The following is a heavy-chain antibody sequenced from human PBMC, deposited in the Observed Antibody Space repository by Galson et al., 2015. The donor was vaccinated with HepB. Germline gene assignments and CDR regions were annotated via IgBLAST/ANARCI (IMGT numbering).Heavy chain of an antibody. CDR3: ARHYCSGGSCYSAGGY. Sequence: QSGAEVKKPGESLKISCKGSGYSFTSYWIGWVRQMPGKGLEWMGIIYPGDSDTRYSPSFQGQVTISADKSISTAYLQWSSLKASDTAMYYCARHYCSGGSCYSAGGYWGQGTLVTVSS. V-gene: IGHV5-51*01. CDR2: IYPGDSDT. D-gene: IGHD2-15*01. J-gene: IGHJ4*02. CDR1: GYSFTSYW.